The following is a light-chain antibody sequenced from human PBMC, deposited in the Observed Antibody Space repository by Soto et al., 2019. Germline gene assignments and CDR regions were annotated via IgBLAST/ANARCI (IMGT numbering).Light chain of an antibody. CDR2: GNS. J-gene: IGLJ2*01. V-gene: IGLV1-40*01. CDR1: SSNIGGGYD. Sequence: QSVLTQPPSVSGAPGQRVTISCTWSSSNIGGGYDVHWYQQLPGTAPKLLIYGNSNRPSGVPDRFSGSKSGTSASLAITGLQAEDEADYYCQSYDSSLSGVVFGGGTKVTVL. CDR3: QSYDSSLSGVV.